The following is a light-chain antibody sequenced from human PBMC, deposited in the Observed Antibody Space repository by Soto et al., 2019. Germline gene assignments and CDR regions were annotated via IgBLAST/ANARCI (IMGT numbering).Light chain of an antibody. Sequence: EIVVTQSPGTLSLSPGERATLSCRASQSISSSYLAWYQQKPGQAPRLLIYGASNRATGIPDRFSGSGSGTDFTLTISRLEPEDFAVYYCQQYVNSLYTFGQGTKWIS. CDR1: QSISSSY. J-gene: IGKJ2*01. CDR3: QQYVNSLYT. CDR2: GAS. V-gene: IGKV3-20*01.